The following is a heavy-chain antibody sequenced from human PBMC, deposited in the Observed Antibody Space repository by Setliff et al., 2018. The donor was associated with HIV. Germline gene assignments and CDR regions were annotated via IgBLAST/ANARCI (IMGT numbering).Heavy chain of an antibody. CDR3: ARRGGYSYGYMDV. Sequence: SETLSLTCGVSGGSISSSNWWSWVRQSPGKGLEWIGEIYQSGSTNYNPSLKSRVTISVDKSKNQFSLRLSSVTAADTAVYYCARRGGYSYGYMDVWGKGTTVTVSS. V-gene: IGHV4-4*02. CDR2: IYQSGST. D-gene: IGHD5-18*01. CDR1: GGSISSSNW. J-gene: IGHJ6*03.